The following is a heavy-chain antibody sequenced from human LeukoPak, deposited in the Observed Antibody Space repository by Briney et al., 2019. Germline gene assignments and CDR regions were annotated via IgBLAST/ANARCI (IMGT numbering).Heavy chain of an antibody. V-gene: IGHV3-15*01. CDR1: GFTFSNAW. J-gene: IGHJ3*02. CDR3: TTLSSWEPDAFDI. Sequence: GGSLRLSCAASGFTFSNAWMSWVRQAPGKGLEWVGRIKSKTDGGTTDYAAPVKGRFTISRDDSKNTLYLQMNSLKTEDTAVYYCTTLSSWEPDAFDIWGQGTMVTVSS. CDR2: IKSKTDGGTT. D-gene: IGHD1-26*01.